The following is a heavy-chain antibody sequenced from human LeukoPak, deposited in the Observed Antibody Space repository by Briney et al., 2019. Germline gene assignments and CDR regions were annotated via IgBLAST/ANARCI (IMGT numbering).Heavy chain of an antibody. CDR2: IYYRGST. Sequence: PSQTLSLTCTVSGGSITSGGSYWSRIRQHPGKGLEWIGYIYYRGSTYYNSSLRSRIDISVYTSKNQFSVKLRSVSVADTAVYYCARSYKYGYSDYWGQGTLVTVSS. J-gene: IGHJ4*02. CDR1: GGSITSGGSY. CDR3: ARSYKYGYSDY. D-gene: IGHD3-10*01. V-gene: IGHV4-31*03.